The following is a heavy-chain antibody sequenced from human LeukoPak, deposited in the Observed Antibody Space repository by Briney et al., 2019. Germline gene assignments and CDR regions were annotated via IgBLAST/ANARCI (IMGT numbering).Heavy chain of an antibody. CDR1: GGTFSSYA. V-gene: IGHV1-69*05. J-gene: IGHJ4*02. CDR3: ARGGDYGDYPDY. CDR2: IIPIFGTA. Sequence: HRASVKVSCKASGGTFSSYAISWVRQAPGQGLEWMGRIIPIFGTANYAQKFQGRVTITTDESTSTAYMELSSLRSEDTTVYYCARGGDYGDYPDYWGQGTLVTVSS. D-gene: IGHD4-17*01.